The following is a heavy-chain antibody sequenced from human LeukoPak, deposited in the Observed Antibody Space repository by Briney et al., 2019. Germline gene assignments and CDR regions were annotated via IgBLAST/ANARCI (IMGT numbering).Heavy chain of an antibody. V-gene: IGHV1-2*02. J-gene: IGHJ4*02. CDR2: INPNSGGT. D-gene: IGHD2/OR15-2a*01. CDR1: GYTFTGYY. CDR3: ARRLSRLSHQFDY. Sequence: GASVKVSCKASGYTFTGYYMHWVRQAPGQGREWMGWINPNSGGTNYAQKFQGRVTMTRDTSISTAYMELSRLRSDDTAVYYCARRLSRLSHQFDYWGQGTLVTVSS.